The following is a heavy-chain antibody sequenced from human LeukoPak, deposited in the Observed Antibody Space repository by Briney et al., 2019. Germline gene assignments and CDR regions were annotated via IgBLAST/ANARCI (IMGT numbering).Heavy chain of an antibody. V-gene: IGHV4-4*07. Sequence: SETLSLTCTVSGGSISSYYWSWIRQPAGKGLEGIGRIYTSGSTNYDPSLKSRVTMSVDTSKNQFSLKLSSVTAADPAVYYCAREPAMVRGVIIDYFDYWGQGTLVTVSS. CDR3: AREPAMVRGVIIDYFDY. D-gene: IGHD3-10*01. CDR1: GGSISSYY. J-gene: IGHJ4*02. CDR2: IYTSGST.